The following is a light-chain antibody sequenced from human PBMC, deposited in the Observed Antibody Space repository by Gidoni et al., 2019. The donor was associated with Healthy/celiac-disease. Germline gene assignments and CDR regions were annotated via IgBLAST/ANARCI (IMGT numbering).Light chain of an antibody. CDR3: QQYGSSPP. Sequence: IVLSQSPGTLSLSPGERATLSCRASQRVSSSYLAWYQQKPGQAPRLLIYGASSRATGIPDRFSGSGSGTDFTLTISRLEPEDFAVYYCQQYGSSPPFXXXTKVEIK. CDR2: GAS. V-gene: IGKV3-20*01. CDR1: QRVSSSY. J-gene: IGKJ1*01.